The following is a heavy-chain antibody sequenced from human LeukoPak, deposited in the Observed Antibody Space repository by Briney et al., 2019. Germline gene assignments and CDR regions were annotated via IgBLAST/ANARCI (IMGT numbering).Heavy chain of an antibody. V-gene: IGHV3-23*01. CDR2: ISGSGGTT. CDR1: GFTFSSYA. J-gene: IGHJ4*02. CDR3: AKVATKVVTASYFDY. Sequence: GGSLRLSCAASGFTFSSYAMTWVRQAPGKGLQWVSAISGSGGTTYFADSVKGRFTISRDNSKNTLYLQMNSLRAEDTAVYYCAKVATKVVTASYFDYWGQGTLVTVSS. D-gene: IGHD2-21*02.